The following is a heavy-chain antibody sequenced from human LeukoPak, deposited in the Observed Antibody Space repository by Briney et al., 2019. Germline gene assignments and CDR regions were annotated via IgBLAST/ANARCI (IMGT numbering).Heavy chain of an antibody. D-gene: IGHD3-10*01. Sequence: PGGSLRLSCAASGFTFSSYGMSWVRQARGKGLEWVSAISGSGGSTYYADSVKGRFTISRDNSKNTLYLQMTSLRAEDTAVYYCAKDLHGAFDYWGQGILVTVSS. CDR2: ISGSGGST. CDR3: AKDLHGAFDY. J-gene: IGHJ4*02. CDR1: GFTFSSYG. V-gene: IGHV3-23*01.